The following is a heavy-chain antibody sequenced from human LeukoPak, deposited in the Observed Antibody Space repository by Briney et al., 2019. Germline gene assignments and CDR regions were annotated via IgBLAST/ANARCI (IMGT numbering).Heavy chain of an antibody. D-gene: IGHD3-10*01. V-gene: IGHV3-23*01. CDR2: ISGSGGST. Sequence: QSGGSLRLSCAASGFTFSSYAMSRVRQAPGKGLEWVSAISGSGGSTYYADSVKGRFTISRDNSKNTLYLQMNSLRAEDTAVYYCAKTKPSWVRGAPYYFDYWGQGTLVTVSS. CDR3: AKTKPSWVRGAPYYFDY. CDR1: GFTFSSYA. J-gene: IGHJ4*02.